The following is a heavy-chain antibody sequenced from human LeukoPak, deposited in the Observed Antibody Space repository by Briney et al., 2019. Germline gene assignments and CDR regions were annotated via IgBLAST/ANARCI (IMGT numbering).Heavy chain of an antibody. CDR1: GFTFNTYT. V-gene: IGHV3-48*01. Sequence: GGSLRLSCAASGFTFNTYTMNWVRQAPGKGLEWVSYISGSSGIIDYADSVRGRFTISRDNAKNSLYLQMNSLRAEDTAVYYCARDRARTTVTGNDYWGQGTLVTVSS. CDR3: ARDRARTTVTGNDY. CDR2: ISGSSGII. J-gene: IGHJ4*02. D-gene: IGHD4-17*01.